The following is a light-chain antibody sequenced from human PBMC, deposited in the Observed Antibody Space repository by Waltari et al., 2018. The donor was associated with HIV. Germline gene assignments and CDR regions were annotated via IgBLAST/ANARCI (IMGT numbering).Light chain of an antibody. CDR3: QQYYSTPWT. V-gene: IGKV4-1*01. Sequence: DMEMTQFPDSLAVSLNERATINCKSSQRVLYSSNNKNYLAWYQQKPGQPPNLLIYWASTRESGVPYRFSGSGSGTDFTLTIGSLQAEDVAVYYCQQYYSTPWTFGQGTKVEI. CDR1: QRVLYSSNNKNY. CDR2: WAS. J-gene: IGKJ1*01.